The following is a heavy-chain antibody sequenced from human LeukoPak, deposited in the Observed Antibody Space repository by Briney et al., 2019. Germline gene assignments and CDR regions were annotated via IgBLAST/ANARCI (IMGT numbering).Heavy chain of an antibody. CDR2: IYTSGST. CDR3: VREAFSSGYYDDY. D-gene: IGHD3-22*01. CDR1: GGSISSGNFY. J-gene: IGHJ4*02. V-gene: IGHV4-61*02. Sequence: SETLSLTCTVSGGSISSGNFYWSWVRQPAGKGLEWIGRIYTSGSTNYNPSLKSRVTISLDTSKNQFSLKVSSVTAADTAVYYCVREAFSSGYYDDYWGQGTLVTVSS.